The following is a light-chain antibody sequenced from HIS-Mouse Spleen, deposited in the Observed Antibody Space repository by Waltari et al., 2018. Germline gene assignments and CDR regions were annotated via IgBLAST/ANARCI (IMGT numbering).Light chain of an antibody. CDR3: YSTDSSGNHRV. J-gene: IGLJ2*01. CDR2: EDS. CDR1: ALPKKY. V-gene: IGLV3-10*01. Sequence: SYELTQPPSVAVSPGQTARITCSVDALPKKYAYWYQQKSGQAPGLVIYEDSKRPSGTPERFSGSSSGTMATLTISGAQVEDEADYYCYSTDSSGNHRVFGGGTKLTVL.